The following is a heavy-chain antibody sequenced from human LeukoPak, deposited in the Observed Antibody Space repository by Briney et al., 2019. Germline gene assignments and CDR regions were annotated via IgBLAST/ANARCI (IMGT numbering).Heavy chain of an antibody. V-gene: IGHV3-48*01. CDR3: ARQYYGSGSYYGY. D-gene: IGHD3-10*01. CDR1: GFTFGDYS. CDR2: ISSSSSTI. J-gene: IGHJ4*02. Sequence: GGSLRLSCAASGFTFGDYSMNWVRQAPGKGLEWISYISSSSSTIYYADSVRGRFTISRDNAKKSLYLRMNSLRADDTAVYYCARQYYGSGSYYGYWGQGTLVTVSS.